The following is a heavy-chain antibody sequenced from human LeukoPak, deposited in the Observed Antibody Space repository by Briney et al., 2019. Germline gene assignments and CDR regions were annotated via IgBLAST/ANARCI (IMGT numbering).Heavy chain of an antibody. Sequence: QPGGSLRLSCAASGFTFSSYEMNWVRQAPGKGLEWVSYISSSGSTIYYADSVKGRFTISRDNAKNSLYLQMNSLRAKDTAVYYCARGTSIAARRADPGYYYYYGMDVWGQGTTVTVSS. V-gene: IGHV3-48*03. D-gene: IGHD6-6*01. J-gene: IGHJ6*02. CDR1: GFTFSSYE. CDR2: ISSSGSTI. CDR3: ARGTSIAARRADPGYYYYYGMDV.